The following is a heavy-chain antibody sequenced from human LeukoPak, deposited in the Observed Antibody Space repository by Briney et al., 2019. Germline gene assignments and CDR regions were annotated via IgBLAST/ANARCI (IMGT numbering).Heavy chain of an antibody. J-gene: IGHJ5*02. CDR3: ASSQYPIAAADNWFDP. CDR1: GGSISSTSYY. Sequence: SETLSLTCIVSGGSISSTSYYWGWIRQPPGKGLEWIGSFYYTGITHYNPSLKSRVTISVDMSKNYLSLKLSSVTAADTAVYYCASSQYPIAAADNWFDPWGQGTLVTVSS. D-gene: IGHD6-13*01. CDR2: FYYTGIT. V-gene: IGHV4-39*02.